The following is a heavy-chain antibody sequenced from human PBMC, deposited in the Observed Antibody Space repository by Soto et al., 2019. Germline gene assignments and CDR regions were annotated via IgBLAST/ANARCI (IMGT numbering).Heavy chain of an antibody. Sequence: EVQLVESGGGLVQPGGSLRLSCAASGFAFSSHWMSWVRQAPGKGLEWVANIKQDGSEKYYGDSVKGRFTISKDNAENSRYLQMNSLRAEDTAVYYCARGGRYDNPVVFPTDYWGQGTLVTVSS. CDR1: GFAFSSHW. CDR2: IKQDGSEK. CDR3: ARGGRYDNPVVFPTDY. V-gene: IGHV3-7*04. J-gene: IGHJ4*02. D-gene: IGHD3-10*01.